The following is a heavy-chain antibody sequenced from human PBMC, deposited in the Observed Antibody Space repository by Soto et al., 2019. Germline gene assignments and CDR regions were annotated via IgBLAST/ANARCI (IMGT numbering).Heavy chain of an antibody. CDR3: AKDPGGGEAY. V-gene: IGHV3-30*18. CDR2: ISYDGSNK. D-gene: IGHD1-26*01. CDR1: GFTFSSYG. Sequence: QVQLVESGGGVVQPGRSLRLSCAASGFTFSSYGMHWVRQAPGKGLEWVAVISYDGSNKYYADSVKGRFTISRDNSKNTLYLQMNSLRAEDTAVYYCAKDPGGGEAYWGQGTLVTVSS. J-gene: IGHJ4*02.